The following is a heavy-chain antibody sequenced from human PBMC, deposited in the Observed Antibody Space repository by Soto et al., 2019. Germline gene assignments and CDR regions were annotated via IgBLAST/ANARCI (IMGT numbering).Heavy chain of an antibody. J-gene: IGHJ4*02. Sequence: GGSLRLSCAASGFTFSNYDMHWVRQVTGKGLEWVSGIGTAGDTYYADSVKGRFTISRDNSKNTLYLQMNSLRAEDTAVYYCARDGDHDFWSGRYYFDYWGQGTLVTVSS. CDR1: GFTFSNYD. D-gene: IGHD3-3*01. CDR3: ARDGDHDFWSGRYYFDY. V-gene: IGHV3-13*01. CDR2: IGTAGDT.